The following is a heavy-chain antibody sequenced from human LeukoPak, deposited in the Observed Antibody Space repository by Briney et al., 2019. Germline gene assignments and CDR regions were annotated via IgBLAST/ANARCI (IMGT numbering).Heavy chain of an antibody. CDR3: ARQPGTTVTSDNWFDP. J-gene: IGHJ5*02. CDR2: ISAYNGNT. CDR1: GYTFTSYG. D-gene: IGHD4-11*01. V-gene: IGHV1-18*01. Sequence: GASVKVSCKASGYTFTSYGISWVRQAPGQGLEWMGWISAYNGNTNYAQKLQGRVTMTTDTSTSTAYMELRSLRSDDTAVYYCARQPGTTVTSDNWFDPWGQGTPVTVSS.